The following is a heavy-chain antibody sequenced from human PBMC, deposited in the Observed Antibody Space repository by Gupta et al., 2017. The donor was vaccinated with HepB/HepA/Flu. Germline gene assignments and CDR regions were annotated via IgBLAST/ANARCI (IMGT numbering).Heavy chain of an antibody. CDR3: ARGLTWFGDDLDI. D-gene: IGHD3-10*01. Sequence: QAQLMQSGPEEKKPGAAVKVSCRASRYTFTSHEFTSVRQAPGQGLEWMGWMNPHSGNTGYSQKFQGRVTMTRNTDISTAYMELTSLRSDDTAVYFCARGLTWFGDDLDIWGQGTMVTVSS. J-gene: IGHJ3*02. CDR1: RYTFTSHE. V-gene: IGHV1-8*01. CDR2: MNPHSGNT.